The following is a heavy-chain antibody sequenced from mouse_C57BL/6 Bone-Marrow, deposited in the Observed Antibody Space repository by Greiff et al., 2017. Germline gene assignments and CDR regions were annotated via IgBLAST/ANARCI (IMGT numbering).Heavy chain of an antibody. CDR1: GFNIKDDY. CDR2: IDPENGDT. D-gene: IGHD1-1*01. V-gene: IGHV14-4*01. CDR3: TICYYGSWFAY. Sequence: EVQLQQSGAELVRPGASVKLSCTASGFNIKDDYMPWVKQRPEQGLEWIGWIDPENGDTEYASKFQGKATITADTSSNTAYLQLSSLTSEDTAVYYCTICYYGSWFAYWGQGTLVTVSA. J-gene: IGHJ3*01.